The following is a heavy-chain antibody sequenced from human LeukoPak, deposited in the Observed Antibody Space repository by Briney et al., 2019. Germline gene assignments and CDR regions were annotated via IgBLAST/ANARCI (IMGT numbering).Heavy chain of an antibody. CDR1: GFTFSSYA. D-gene: IGHD5-18*01. CDR2: ISGSGGST. Sequence: PGGSPRLSCAASGFTFSSYAMSWVRQAPGKGLEWVSAISGSGGSTYYADSVKGRFTISRDNSKNTLYLQMNSLRAEDTAVYYCAKPSGGYSYGLDYWGQGTLVTVSS. CDR3: AKPSGGYSYGLDY. J-gene: IGHJ4*02. V-gene: IGHV3-23*01.